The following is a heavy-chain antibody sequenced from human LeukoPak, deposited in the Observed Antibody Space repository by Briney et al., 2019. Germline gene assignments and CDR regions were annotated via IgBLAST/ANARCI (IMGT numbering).Heavy chain of an antibody. CDR3: AKDAVSPGEDFFGP. D-gene: IGHD2-21*01. J-gene: IGHJ5*02. CDR1: GDSMRGYY. Sequence: TSETLSLTCTVSGDSMRGYYWSWIRQTPGGGLEWIGYFYYTGLTRSNPSLKSRVTIAGDTSKNQFSLSLTSMTAADTAIYYCAKDAVSPGEDFFGPWGPGILVTVSS. CDR2: FYYTGLT. V-gene: IGHV4-59*01.